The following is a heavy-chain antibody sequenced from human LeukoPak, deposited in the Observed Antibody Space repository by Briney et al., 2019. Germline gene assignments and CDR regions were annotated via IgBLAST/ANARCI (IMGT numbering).Heavy chain of an antibody. Sequence: GGSLRLSCAASGLTFSSYWMSWVRQAPGKGREWVANIKQDGRQKYYVDSVKGRFTITIDNTKNSLYLQMNSLSAEDKAVYYCAREDLWFGVWNWVDPWGQGTLVTVSS. CDR1: GLTFSSYW. J-gene: IGHJ5*02. CDR3: AREDLWFGVWNWVDP. D-gene: IGHD3-10*01. CDR2: IKQDGRQK. V-gene: IGHV3-7*01.